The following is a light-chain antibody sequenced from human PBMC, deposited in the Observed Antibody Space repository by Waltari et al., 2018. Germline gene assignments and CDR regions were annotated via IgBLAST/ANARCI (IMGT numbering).Light chain of an antibody. Sequence: QSVVTQPPSASGTPGQRVTISCSGISSNIGSNSVNWYQHPPGTAPKLLIFISNKRPSGVPDRISGPKAGTSASLAISGLQSEDEANYYCAVWDDSLNGWVFGGGTKLTVL. CDR2: ISN. J-gene: IGLJ3*02. CDR3: AVWDDSLNGWV. CDR1: SSNIGSNS. V-gene: IGLV1-44*01.